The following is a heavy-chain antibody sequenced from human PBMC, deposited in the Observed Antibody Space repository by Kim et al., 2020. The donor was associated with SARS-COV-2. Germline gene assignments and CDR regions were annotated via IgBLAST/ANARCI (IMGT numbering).Heavy chain of an antibody. D-gene: IGHD5-12*01. J-gene: IGHJ6*02. V-gene: IGHV4-34*01. CDR1: GGSFSGYY. CDR2: INHSGST. CDR3: ARGKVEYSGYDWSYYYYGMDV. Sequence: SETLSLTCAVYGGSFSGYYWSWIRQPPGKGLEWIGEINHSGSTNYNPSLKSRVTISVDTSKNQFSLKLSSVTAADTAVYYCARGKVEYSGYDWSYYYYGMDVWGQGTTVTVSS.